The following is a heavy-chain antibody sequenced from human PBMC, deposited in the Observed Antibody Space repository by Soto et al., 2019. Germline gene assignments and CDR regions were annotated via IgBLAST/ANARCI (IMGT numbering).Heavy chain of an antibody. J-gene: IGHJ6*02. Sequence: GGSLRLSCAASGFTFSSYGMHWVRQAPGKGLEWVAVISYDGSNKYYADSVKGRFTISRDNSKNTLYLQMNSLRAEDTAVYYCAKDLGWGDYYYYYGMDVWGQGTTVTVSS. V-gene: IGHV3-30*18. CDR1: GFTFSSYG. D-gene: IGHD3-16*01. CDR3: AKDLGWGDYYYYYGMDV. CDR2: ISYDGSNK.